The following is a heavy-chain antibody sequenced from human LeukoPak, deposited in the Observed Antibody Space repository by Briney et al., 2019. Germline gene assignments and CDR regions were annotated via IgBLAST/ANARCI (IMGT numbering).Heavy chain of an antibody. V-gene: IGHV4-34*01. CDR1: GGSFSGHY. CDR3: AQGAAADNY. CDR2: INHSGST. Sequence: SETLSLTCAVYGGSFSGHYWSWIRQPPGKGLEWIGEINHSGSTNYNPSLKSRVTISVDTSKNQFSLKLSSVTAADTAVYYCAQGAAADNYWGQGTMVTVSS. J-gene: IGHJ4*02. D-gene: IGHD6-13*01.